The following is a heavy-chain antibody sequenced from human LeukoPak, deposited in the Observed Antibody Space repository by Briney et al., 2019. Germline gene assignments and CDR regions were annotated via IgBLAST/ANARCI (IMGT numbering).Heavy chain of an antibody. CDR1: GFTFSSYS. CDR2: ISSSSSYI. Sequence: GGSLRLSCAASGFTFSSYSMNWVRQAPGKGLEWVSSISSSSSYIYYADSVKGRFTISRDNAKNSLYLEMNSLRAEDTAVYYCARTYYDFWSGYYSHEGNPFDYWGQGTLVTVSS. CDR3: ARTYYDFWSGYYSHEGNPFDY. J-gene: IGHJ4*02. D-gene: IGHD3-3*01. V-gene: IGHV3-21*01.